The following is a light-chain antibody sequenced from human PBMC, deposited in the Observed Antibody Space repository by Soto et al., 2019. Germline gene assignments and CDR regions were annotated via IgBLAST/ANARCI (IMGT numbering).Light chain of an antibody. Sequence: QSVLAQPASVSGSPGQSITISCTGTSSDIGTYNFVSWYQQHPGKAPKFIIYDDIKRPSGVSNRFSGSKSGNTASLTISGLQAEDEADYYCCSYAGSNNFVFGTGTKVTVL. V-gene: IGLV2-23*01. CDR1: SSDIGTYNF. CDR3: CSYAGSNNFV. CDR2: DDI. J-gene: IGLJ1*01.